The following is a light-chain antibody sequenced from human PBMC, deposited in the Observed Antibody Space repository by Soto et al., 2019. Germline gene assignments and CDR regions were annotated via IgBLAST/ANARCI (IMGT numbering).Light chain of an antibody. CDR3: HQYNNWLAFT. Sequence: EIVMTQSPATLSVSPGERATLSCRASQTVSSNLAWYQQKPGQAPRLLIYDASTRATGIPVRFRGSGSGTEFTLTISSLQSEDSAVYYCHQYNNWLAFTFGGGTKVEIK. V-gene: IGKV3-15*01. J-gene: IGKJ4*01. CDR1: QTVSSN. CDR2: DAS.